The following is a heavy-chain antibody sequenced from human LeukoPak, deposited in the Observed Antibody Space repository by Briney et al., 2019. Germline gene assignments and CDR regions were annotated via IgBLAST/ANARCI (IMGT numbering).Heavy chain of an antibody. CDR1: GGSISSYF. CDR3: ARYYCISTSCSHLDY. CDR2: IYYSGST. Sequence: SETLSLTCTVSGGSISSYFWSWIRQPPGKGLEWIGYIYYSGSTNYNPSLRSRVTISVDTSKNQFSLKLSSVTAADTAVYYCARYYCISTSCSHLDYWGQGTLVTVSS. V-gene: IGHV4-59*08. D-gene: IGHD2-2*01. J-gene: IGHJ4*02.